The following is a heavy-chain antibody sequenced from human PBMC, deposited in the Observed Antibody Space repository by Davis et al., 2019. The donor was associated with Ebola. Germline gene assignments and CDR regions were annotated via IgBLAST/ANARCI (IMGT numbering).Heavy chain of an antibody. J-gene: IGHJ4*02. V-gene: IGHV3-30*18. CDR1: GFTFKTYG. CDR3: AKDLSLRGSTPGAADY. CDR2: MSYDGSNI. Sequence: PGGSLRLSCAASGFTFKTYGLHWVRQAPGKGLEWVAVMSYDGSNIYYADSVKGRFTISRDNSKDTLYLQMNSLRPEDTAVYYCAKDLSLRGSTPGAADYWGQGTLVTVSS. D-gene: IGHD2-2*01.